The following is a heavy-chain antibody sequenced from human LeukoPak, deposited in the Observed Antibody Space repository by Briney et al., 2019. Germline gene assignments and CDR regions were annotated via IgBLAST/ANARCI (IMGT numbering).Heavy chain of an antibody. V-gene: IGHV3-7*01. J-gene: IGHJ4*02. CDR3: ARDSTYSSSWYSSY. D-gene: IGHD6-13*01. CDR1: GFTFSSYW. CDR2: IKQDGSEK. Sequence: GGSLRLSCAASGFTFSSYWMSWVRQAPGKGLEWVANIKQDGSEKYYVDSVKGRFTISRDNAKNSLYLQMNSLIAEHTAVYYCARDSTYSSSWYSSYWGQGTLVTVSS.